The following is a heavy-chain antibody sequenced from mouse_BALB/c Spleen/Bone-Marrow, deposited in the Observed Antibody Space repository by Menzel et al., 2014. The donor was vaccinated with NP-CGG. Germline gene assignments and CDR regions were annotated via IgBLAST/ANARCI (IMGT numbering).Heavy chain of an antibody. CDR2: IDPSDSYT. D-gene: IGHD1-1*01. CDR1: GYTFTSYW. V-gene: IGHV1S127*01. J-gene: IGHJ4*01. Sequence: LQESGAELVKPGASVKMSCKSSGYTFTSYWMHWVKQRPGQGLEWIGVIDPSDSYTSSNQKFKGKATLTVDTSSSTAYMQLSSLTSEDSAVYYCTRWGTTVVAYYAMDYWGQGTPVTVSS. CDR3: TRWGTTVVAYYAMDY.